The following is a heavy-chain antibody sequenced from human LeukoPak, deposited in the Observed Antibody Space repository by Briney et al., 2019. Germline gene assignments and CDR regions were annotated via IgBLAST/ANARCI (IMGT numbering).Heavy chain of an antibody. Sequence: GGSLRLSCAASGFTFSSYAMHWVRQAPGKGLEWVAVISYDGSNKYYADSVKGRFTISRDNSKNTLYLQMNSLRAEDTAVYYCAKASRGIAAAGIGRGAFDIWGQGTMVTVSS. J-gene: IGHJ3*02. CDR3: AKASRGIAAAGIGRGAFDI. CDR2: ISYDGSNK. D-gene: IGHD6-13*01. CDR1: GFTFSSYA. V-gene: IGHV3-30-3*01.